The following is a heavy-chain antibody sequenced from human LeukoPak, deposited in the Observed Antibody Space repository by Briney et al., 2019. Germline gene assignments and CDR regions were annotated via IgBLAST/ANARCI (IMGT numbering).Heavy chain of an antibody. V-gene: IGHV1-69*13. CDR1: GGTFSSYA. D-gene: IGHD1-26*01. J-gene: IGHJ4*02. CDR2: IIPIFGTA. CDR3: ARHSGSELFFDY. Sequence: SVKVSCKASGGTFSSYAISWVRQAPGQGLEWMGGIIPIFGTANYAQKFQGRVTITADESTSTAYMELSSLRSEDTAVYYCARHSGSELFFDYWGQGTLVTVSS.